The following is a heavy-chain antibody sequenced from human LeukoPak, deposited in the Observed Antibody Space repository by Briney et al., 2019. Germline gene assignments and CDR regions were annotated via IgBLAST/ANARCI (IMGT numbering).Heavy chain of an antibody. V-gene: IGHV4-4*07. J-gene: IGHJ5*02. CDR2: IYTSGST. CDR3: ARDKNPHHYYDSSGYPDNWFDP. CDR1: GGSISSYY. D-gene: IGHD3-22*01. Sequence: SETLSLTCTVSGGSISSYYWSWLRQPAGKGLEWIGRIYTSGSTNYNPSLKSRVTMSVDTSKNQFSLKLSSVTAADTAVYYCARDKNPHHYYDSSGYPDNWFDPWGQGTLVTVSS.